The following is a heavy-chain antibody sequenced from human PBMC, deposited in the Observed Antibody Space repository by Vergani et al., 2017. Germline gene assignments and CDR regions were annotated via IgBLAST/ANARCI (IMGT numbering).Heavy chain of an antibody. CDR2: MSGNSGSI. Sequence: EVQLVESGGGLVQPGRSLRLSCAASGFTFDDYAMPWVRQAPGKGLEWVSGMSGNSGSIGYADSVKGRFTISSDNAKNSLERQLNSLRAEDTALYYCAKDRAEGELLGGGAFEIWGQGIMVTVSS. CDR1: GFTFDDYA. V-gene: IGHV3-9*01. CDR3: AKDRAEGELLGGGAFEI. J-gene: IGHJ3*02. D-gene: IGHD1-26*01.